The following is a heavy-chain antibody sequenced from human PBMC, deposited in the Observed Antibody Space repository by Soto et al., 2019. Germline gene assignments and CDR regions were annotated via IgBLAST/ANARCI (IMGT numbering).Heavy chain of an antibody. CDR2: IIPIFGTA. V-gene: IGHV1-69*13. CDR3: ARDASSAQSSGSYYPWFDP. J-gene: IGHJ5*02. D-gene: IGHD1-26*01. CDR1: GGTFSSYA. Sequence: SVKVSCKASGGTFSSYAISWVRQAPGQGLEWMGGIIPIFGTANYAQKFQGRVTITADESTSTAYMELSSLRSEDTAVYYCARDASSAQSSGSYYPWFDPWGQGTLVTVSS.